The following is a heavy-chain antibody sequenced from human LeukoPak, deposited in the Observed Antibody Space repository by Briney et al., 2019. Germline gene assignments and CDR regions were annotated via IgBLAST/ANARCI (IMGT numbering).Heavy chain of an antibody. J-gene: IGHJ3*02. Sequence: GGSLRLSCAASGFTVSSNYMSWVRQAPGKGLEWVSVIYSGGNTYYADSVKGRFTISRDNSKNTLYLQMNSLRAEDTAVYYCARDSITDYYGSGSDEGAFDIWGQGTMVTVSS. CDR3: ARDSITDYYGSGSDEGAFDI. CDR2: IYSGGNT. V-gene: IGHV3-53*01. CDR1: GFTVSSNY. D-gene: IGHD3-10*01.